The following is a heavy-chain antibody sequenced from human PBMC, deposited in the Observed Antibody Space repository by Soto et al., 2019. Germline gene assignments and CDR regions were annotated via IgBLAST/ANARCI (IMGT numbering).Heavy chain of an antibody. CDR3: AHIVTVTTEHSFDY. Sequence: QITLKESGPTLVKPTQTFTLTCTFSGFSLSTSGVGVGWIRQPPGKALEWLALIYWDDDKRYSPSLKSRLTITKDTSKNQVVLTMTNMDPVDTATYYCAHIVTVTTEHSFDYWGQGTLVTVSS. CDR2: IYWDDDK. V-gene: IGHV2-5*02. CDR1: GFSLSTSGVG. D-gene: IGHD4-17*01. J-gene: IGHJ4*02.